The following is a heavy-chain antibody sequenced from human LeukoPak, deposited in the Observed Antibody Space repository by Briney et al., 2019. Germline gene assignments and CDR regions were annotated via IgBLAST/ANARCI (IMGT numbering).Heavy chain of an antibody. CDR1: GYFISSDYY. D-gene: IGHD2-15*01. CDR3: ARIYCTGGSCYHHDY. CDR2: IYHIGST. V-gene: IGHV4-38-2*01. Sequence: PSETLSLTCAVSGYFISSDYYWGWIRQPPGKGLEWIGTIYHIGSTYYNPSLKSRVLISVDTSKNQFSLKLNSVTAADTAVYYCARIYCTGGSCYHHDYWGQGTLVTVSS. J-gene: IGHJ4*02.